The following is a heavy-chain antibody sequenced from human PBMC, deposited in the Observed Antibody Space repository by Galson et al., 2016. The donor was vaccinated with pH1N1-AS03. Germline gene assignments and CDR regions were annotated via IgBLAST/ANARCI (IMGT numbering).Heavy chain of an antibody. V-gene: IGHV5-10-1*01. CDR1: GYSFTNYW. J-gene: IGHJ4*02. CDR3: ARGYSGFGFVY. CDR2: FDLSDSHT. Sequence: SGAEVKKPGESLRISCKGSGYSFTNYWINWVRQMPGKGLEWMGRFDLSDSHTSYSPSFQGHVTFSADKSINTAYLQWSSLKSSDTAIYYCARGYSGFGFVYWGQGTLVTVSS. D-gene: IGHD5-12*01.